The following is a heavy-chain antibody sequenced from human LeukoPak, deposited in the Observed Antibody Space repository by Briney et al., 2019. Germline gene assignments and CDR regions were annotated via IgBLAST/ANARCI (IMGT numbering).Heavy chain of an antibody. D-gene: IGHD5-18*01. V-gene: IGHV3-11*01. CDR3: ARAKSGYSYGDWFDP. CDR1: GFTLSDYY. CDR2: ISSSGSTI. Sequence: GGSLRLSCAASGFTLSDYYMSWIRQAPGKGLEWVSYISSSGSTIYYADSVKGRFTISRDNAKNSLYLQMNSLRAEDTAVYYCARAKSGYSYGDWFDPWGQGTLVTVSS. J-gene: IGHJ5*02.